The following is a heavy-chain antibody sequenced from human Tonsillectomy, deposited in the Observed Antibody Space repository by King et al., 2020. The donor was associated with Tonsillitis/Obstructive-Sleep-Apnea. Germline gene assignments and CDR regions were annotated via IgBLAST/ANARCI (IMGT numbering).Heavy chain of an antibody. CDR1: GGSISSYY. CDR3: ARSVVGATPLGYFDY. V-gene: IGHV4-59*01. J-gene: IGHJ4*02. D-gene: IGHD1-26*01. Sequence: VPLQESGPGLVKPSETLSLTCTVSGGSISSYYWSWIRQPPGKGLEWIGYIHYSGSTNYNPSLKSRVTISVDTSKKQFSLKLSSVTAADTAVYYCARSVVGATPLGYFDYWGQGTLVTVSS. CDR2: IHYSGST.